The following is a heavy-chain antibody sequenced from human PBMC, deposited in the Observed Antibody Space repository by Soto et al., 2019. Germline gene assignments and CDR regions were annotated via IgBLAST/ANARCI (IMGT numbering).Heavy chain of an antibody. CDR3: ARGGTSSWFRGFDY. CDR2: IKSDGSST. Sequence: PGGSLRLSCVASGFTFSSHWMHWVRQAPGKGLVWVSRIKSDGSSTSYADSVKGRFTISRDNAKNTLYLQMNSLRAEDTAVYYCARGGTSSWFRGFDYWGQGTLVTVSS. J-gene: IGHJ4*02. V-gene: IGHV3-74*01. D-gene: IGHD6-13*01. CDR1: GFTFSSHW.